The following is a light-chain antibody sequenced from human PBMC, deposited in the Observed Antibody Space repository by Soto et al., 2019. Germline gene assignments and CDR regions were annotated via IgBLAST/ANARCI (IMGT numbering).Light chain of an antibody. J-gene: IGKJ1*01. CDR1: QSVNSN. V-gene: IGKV3-15*01. CDR3: LQDYGDSWT. Sequence: EILMTQSPATLSVSPGERATLSCGASQSVNSNLAWYQQKPGQAPRLLIYGASTRATGLPARLSGSGYGTELTITISSMQTEDFASYYCLQDYGDSWTFGQGTQVDIK. CDR2: GAS.